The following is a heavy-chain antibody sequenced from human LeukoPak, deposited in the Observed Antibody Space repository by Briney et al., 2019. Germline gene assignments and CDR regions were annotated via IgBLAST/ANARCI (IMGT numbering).Heavy chain of an antibody. CDR3: ARGYSGYDSSADFDY. D-gene: IGHD5-12*01. Sequence: SETLSLTCTVSGGSISSSSYYWGWIRQPPGKGLEWIGSIYYSGSTYYNPSLKSRVTISVDTSKNQFSLKLSSVTAADTAVYYCARGYSGYDSSADFDYWGQGTLVTVSS. J-gene: IGHJ4*02. CDR1: GGSISSSSYY. V-gene: IGHV4-39*01. CDR2: IYYSGST.